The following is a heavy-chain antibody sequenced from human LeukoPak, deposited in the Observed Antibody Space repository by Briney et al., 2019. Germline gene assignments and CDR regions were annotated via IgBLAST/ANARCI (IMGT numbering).Heavy chain of an antibody. V-gene: IGHV1-18*01. Sequence: ASVTVSCKASGYTFTSYGISWVRQAPGQGLEWMGWISAYNGNTDYEQKLQGRVTMTTDTSTSTAYMELRSLRSDDTAVYYCARGPYYYYYMDVWGKGTTVTVSS. CDR3: ARGPYYYYYMDV. J-gene: IGHJ6*03. CDR2: ISAYNGNT. CDR1: GYTFTSYG.